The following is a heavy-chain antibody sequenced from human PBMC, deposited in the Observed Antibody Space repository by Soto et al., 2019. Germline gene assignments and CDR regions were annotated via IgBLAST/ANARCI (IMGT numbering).Heavy chain of an antibody. J-gene: IGHJ4*02. Sequence: EVQLLESGGGLVQPGGSLRLSCATSGFSFTSYGMSWVRQAPGKGLEWVTTISGSDSGAYYADSVRGRFTISRDNSKNTLLLQMNSLRVEDTAVYYCAKDSYGSGWYSPFEFWGRGTLVAVSS. V-gene: IGHV3-23*01. CDR3: AKDSYGSGWYSPFEF. D-gene: IGHD6-19*01. CDR2: ISGSDSGA. CDR1: GFSFTSYG.